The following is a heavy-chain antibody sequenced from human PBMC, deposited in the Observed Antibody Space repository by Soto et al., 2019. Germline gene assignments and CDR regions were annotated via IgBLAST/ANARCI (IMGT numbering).Heavy chain of an antibody. CDR1: GFTLSNSA. CDR2: ISGSGGST. D-gene: IGHD5-18*01. Sequence: EVQLLESGGGLVQRGGSLRLSCAVSGFTLSNSAMTWVRQAPGKGREWVSGISGSGGSTYHADSVKGRFTISRDNSKNTLYLQMNSLRAEDTAKYYCAKARDGYTYGSFDYWGQGTLVTVSS. V-gene: IGHV3-23*01. CDR3: AKARDGYTYGSFDY. J-gene: IGHJ4*02.